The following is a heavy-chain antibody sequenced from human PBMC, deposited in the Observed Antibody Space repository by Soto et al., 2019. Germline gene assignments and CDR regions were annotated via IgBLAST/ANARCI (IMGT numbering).Heavy chain of an antibody. CDR3: ARERWGYCGTACYPRDV. J-gene: IGHJ6*02. Sequence: SETLSLTCTVSGGSISGYYWSWIRQPPGKGLEWIGYMYNTGSTVYNPSFKSRVTISVDTSKNQFSLKLNSVTAADTAVYYCARERWGYCGTACYPRDVCGQGHTVTLSS. CDR1: GGSISGYY. CDR2: MYNTGST. D-gene: IGHD2-21*02. V-gene: IGHV4-59*13.